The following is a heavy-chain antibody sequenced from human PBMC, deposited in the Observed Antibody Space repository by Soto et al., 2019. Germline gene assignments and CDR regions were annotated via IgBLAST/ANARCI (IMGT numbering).Heavy chain of an antibody. CDR3: ARLSFSYGVDV. Sequence: SETLSFTCTVSGGSLTSEGYYWSWIRQLPGKGLEWIGEIYHGGSTSYNPSLKSRVTLSLDKFKNHFSLNLTSVTAADTAVYYCARLSFSYGVDVWGQGTTVTVSS. CDR1: GGSLTSEGYY. J-gene: IGHJ6*02. CDR2: IYHGGST. V-gene: IGHV4-39*02.